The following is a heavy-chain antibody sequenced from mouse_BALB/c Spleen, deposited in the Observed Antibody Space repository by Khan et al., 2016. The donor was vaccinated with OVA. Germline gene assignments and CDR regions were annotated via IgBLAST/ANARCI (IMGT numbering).Heavy chain of an antibody. CDR1: GFTFSNFG. CDR2: ISSGSNTT. J-gene: IGHJ2*01. CDR3: ATDSYGYMGYFDY. V-gene: IGHV5-17*02. Sequence: EVELVESGGGLVQPGGSRKLSCAASGFTFSNFGMHWVRQAPEKGLEWVAYISSGSNTTYYTDTLKGRFTISRDNPKRTLFLEMTRLRSEDTAMYYCATDSYGYMGYFDYWGQGTTLTVSS. D-gene: IGHD1-2*01.